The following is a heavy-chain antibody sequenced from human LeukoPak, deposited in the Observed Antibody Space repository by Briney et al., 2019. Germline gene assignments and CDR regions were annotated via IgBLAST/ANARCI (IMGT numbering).Heavy chain of an antibody. CDR2: ISGSGDYT. V-gene: IGHV3-23*01. D-gene: IGHD2-15*01. J-gene: IGHJ4*02. CDR3: AKTLFDCSGGSCYEAYFAD. Sequence: PGGSLRLSCAVSGFTFSGYAMSWVRQAPGKGLEWVSTISGSGDYTYYADSVKGRFSISRDNSKNTLHLQMNSLRAEDTAVYYCAKTLFDCSGGSCYEAYFADGAQGTLFTVSS. CDR1: GFTFSGYA.